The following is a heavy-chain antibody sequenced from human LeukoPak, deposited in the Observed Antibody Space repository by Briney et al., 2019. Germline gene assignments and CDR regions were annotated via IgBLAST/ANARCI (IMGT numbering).Heavy chain of an antibody. Sequence: SETLSLTCAVSGASISGSGYYLGWIRQPPGKGLEWIGNIYYTGSTYYNASLQSRVTISIDTSKNQFSLKLSSVTAADTAVYYCARFGGSGSYYRNYYYYMDVWGKGTTVTISS. V-gene: IGHV4-39*07. CDR3: ARFGGSGSYYRNYYYYMDV. J-gene: IGHJ6*03. CDR2: IYYTGST. CDR1: GASISGSGYY. D-gene: IGHD3-10*01.